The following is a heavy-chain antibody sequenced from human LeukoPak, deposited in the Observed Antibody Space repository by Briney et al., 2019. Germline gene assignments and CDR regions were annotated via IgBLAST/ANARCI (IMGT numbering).Heavy chain of an antibody. CDR2: IYPGDSDT. V-gene: IGHV5-51*01. CDR3: ARQDGNSKYYFDY. Sequence: GESLKISCKGSGYSFTYYWIGWVRQMPGKGLEWMGIIYPGDSDTRYRPSFQGQVTISVDKSISTAYLQWSSLKDSDTAMYYCARQDGNSKYYFDYWGQGTLVTVSS. CDR1: GYSFTYYW. D-gene: IGHD1-1*01. J-gene: IGHJ4*02.